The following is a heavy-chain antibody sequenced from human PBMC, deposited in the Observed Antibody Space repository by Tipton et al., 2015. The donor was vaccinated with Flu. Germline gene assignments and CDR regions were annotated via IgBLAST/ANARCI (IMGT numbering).Heavy chain of an antibody. J-gene: IGHJ6*02. D-gene: IGHD6-6*01. V-gene: IGHV4-59*08. CDR2: IYYSGST. CDR1: GGSISSYY. CDR3: ERQGGYSSSSSYYYGMDV. Sequence: TLSLTCTVSGGSISSYYWSWIRQPPGKGLEWIEYIYYSGSTNYNPSLKSRVTISVDTSKNQFSLKLSSVTAADTAVYYCERQGGYSSSSSYYYGMDVWGQGTTVTVSS.